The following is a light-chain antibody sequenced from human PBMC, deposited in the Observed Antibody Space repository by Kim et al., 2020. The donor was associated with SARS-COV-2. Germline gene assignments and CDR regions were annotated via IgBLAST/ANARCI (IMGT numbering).Light chain of an antibody. J-gene: IGLJ2*01. CDR1: SIGSKN. CDR3: QVWDSSTVV. V-gene: IGLV3-9*01. CDR2: RDS. Sequence: SVALGQTARITWGGNSIGSKNVHWCQQEPGQAPVLVIYRDSNRPSGIPERFSGSNAGNTATLTISRAQAGDEADYYCQVWDSSTVVFGGGTQLTVL.